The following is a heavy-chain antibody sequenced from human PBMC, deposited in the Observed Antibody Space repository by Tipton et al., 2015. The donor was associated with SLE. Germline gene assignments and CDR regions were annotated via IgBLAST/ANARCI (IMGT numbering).Heavy chain of an antibody. CDR3: ARERLITMIVVVMTGDAFDI. D-gene: IGHD3-22*01. Sequence: TLSLTCTVSGGSISSHYWSWIRQPPGKGLEWIGYIYYSGSTYYNPSLKSRVTISVDTSKNQFSLKLSSVTAADTAVYYCARERLITMIVVVMTGDAFDIWGQGTMVTVSS. CDR1: GGSISSHY. J-gene: IGHJ3*02. CDR2: IYYSGST. V-gene: IGHV4-59*11.